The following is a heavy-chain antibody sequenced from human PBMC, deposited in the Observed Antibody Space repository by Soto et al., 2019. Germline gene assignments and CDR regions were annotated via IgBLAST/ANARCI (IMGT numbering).Heavy chain of an antibody. CDR3: ARHPERIAEIGWFGP. CDR2: ISSSSSTI. CDR1: GFTFSSYS. J-gene: IGHJ5*02. D-gene: IGHD6-13*01. V-gene: IGHV3-48*01. Sequence: GGSLRLSCAASGFTFSSYSMNWVRQAPGKGLEWVSYISSSSSTIYYADSVKGRFTISRDNAKNSLYLQMNSLRAEDTAVYYCARHPERIAEIGWFGPWGQGTLVTVSS.